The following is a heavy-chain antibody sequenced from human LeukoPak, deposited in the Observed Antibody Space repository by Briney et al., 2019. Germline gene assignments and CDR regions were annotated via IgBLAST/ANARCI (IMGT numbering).Heavy chain of an antibody. D-gene: IGHD3-22*01. V-gene: IGHV3-9*01. J-gene: IGHJ4*02. CDR2: ISWNSGSI. CDR3: AKAPGYYDSSGYYYFDY. CDR1: GFTFDDYA. Sequence: PGRSLRLSCAASGFTFDDYAMHWVRQAPGKGLEWVSGISWNSGSIGYADSVKGRFTISRDNAKNSLYLQMNSLRAEDTALYYCAKAPGYYDSSGYYYFDYWGQGTLVTVS.